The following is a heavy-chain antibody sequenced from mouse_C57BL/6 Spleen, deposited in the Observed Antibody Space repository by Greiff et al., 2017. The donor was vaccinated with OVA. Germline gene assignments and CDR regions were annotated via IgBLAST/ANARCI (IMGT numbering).Heavy chain of an antibody. Sequence: EVKVVESGGGLVQPGGSLSLSCAASGFTFTDYYMSWVRQPPGKALEWLGFIRNKANGYTTEYSASVKGRFTISRDNSQSILYLQMNALRAEDSATYYCARYSSSYRDWYFDVWGTGTTVTVSS. J-gene: IGHJ1*03. CDR2: IRNKANGYTT. CDR1: GFTFTDYY. V-gene: IGHV7-3*01. CDR3: ARYSSSYRDWYFDV. D-gene: IGHD1-1*01.